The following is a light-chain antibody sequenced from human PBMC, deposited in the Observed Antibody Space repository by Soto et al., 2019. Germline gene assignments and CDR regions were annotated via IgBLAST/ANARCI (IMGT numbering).Light chain of an antibody. V-gene: IGKV1-5*01. Sequence: DIQMTQSPSTLSASVGDRATITCRTSQNIGSWLAWYQQKPGSAPKLLISDASSLESGVPSSFSGGGSGTDFTLTISSLQPDDFATYYCQQDNSYSGTFGQGTKVEV. CDR2: DAS. J-gene: IGKJ1*01. CDR1: QNIGSW. CDR3: QQDNSYSGT.